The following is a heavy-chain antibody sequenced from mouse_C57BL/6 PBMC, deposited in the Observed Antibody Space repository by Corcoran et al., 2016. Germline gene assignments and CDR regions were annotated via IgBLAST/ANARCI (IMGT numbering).Heavy chain of an antibody. CDR1: GYTFTDYY. J-gene: IGHJ2*01. CDR3: ARAYDGYDPYYFDY. V-gene: IGHV1-19*01. Sequence: VQLHQSGPVLVKPGASVRMSCKASGYTFTDYYMNWVKQSHGKSLEWIGVINPYNGGTSYNQKFKGKATLTVDKSSSTAYMELNSLTSEDSAVYYCARAYDGYDPYYFDYWGQGTTLTVSS. D-gene: IGHD2-9*01. CDR2: INPYNGGT.